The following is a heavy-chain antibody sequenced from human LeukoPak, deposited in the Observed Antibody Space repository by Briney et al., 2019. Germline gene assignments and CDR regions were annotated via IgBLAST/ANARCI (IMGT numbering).Heavy chain of an antibody. CDR3: ARYYYDRSAYLDY. D-gene: IGHD3-22*01. CDR1: GFTFSSYW. Sequence: GGSLRLSCAASGFTFSSYWMHWVRHAPGEGLVWVSHINNDGSSTSYADSVKGRFTISRDNAKNTLYLQMNSLRAEDTAVYYCARYYYDRSAYLDYWGQGSLVTVSS. J-gene: IGHJ4*02. CDR2: INNDGSST. V-gene: IGHV3-74*01.